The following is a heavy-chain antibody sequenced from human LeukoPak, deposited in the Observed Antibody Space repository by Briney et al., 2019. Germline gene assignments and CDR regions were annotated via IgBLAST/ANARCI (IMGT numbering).Heavy chain of an antibody. V-gene: IGHV4-59*08. CDR3: ARQSRGRSYGSGSSPLYYFDY. CDR1: GGSISSYY. Sequence: SETLSLTCTVSGGSISSYYWSWIRQPPGKGLDGMGHIYYSGRPNYNPSLKSRVTISVDTSKSQFSLKVSSVTAADTAVYSCARQSRGRSYGSGSSPLYYFDYWGQGILVTVSS. J-gene: IGHJ4*02. D-gene: IGHD3-10*01. CDR2: IYYSGRP.